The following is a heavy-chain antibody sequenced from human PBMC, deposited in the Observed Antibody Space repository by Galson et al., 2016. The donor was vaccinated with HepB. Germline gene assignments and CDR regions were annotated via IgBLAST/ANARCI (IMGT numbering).Heavy chain of an antibody. J-gene: IGHJ4*02. CDR1: GFTFLNAW. CDR2: VKSNPDGGTT. D-gene: IGHD3-10*01. V-gene: IGHV3-15*01. Sequence: SLRLSCAVAGFTFLNAWLCWVRQAPGKGLEWVGGVKSNPDGGTTDYAAPVKGRFFISRVGSKNTLYLQMNSLKTEDTAVYYCTKTARLRGVPMDYWGQGTLVTVSS. CDR3: TKTARLRGVPMDY.